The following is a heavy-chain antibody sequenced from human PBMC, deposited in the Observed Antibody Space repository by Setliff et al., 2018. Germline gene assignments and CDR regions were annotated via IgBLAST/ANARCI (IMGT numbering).Heavy chain of an antibody. D-gene: IGHD3-3*01. J-gene: IGHJ4*02. CDR2: RYYTGTA. CDR1: GVDVIERLYY. CDR3: ARHFYPPDFFAH. V-gene: IGHV4-39*01. Sequence: LSLTCSASGVDVIERLYYWSWVRQSPGKGLEWIGTRYYTGTAFYNPSLESRVAVSLDASEKKFSLNLRSVTTADTAVYYCARHFYPPDFFAHWGQGLLVTVSS.